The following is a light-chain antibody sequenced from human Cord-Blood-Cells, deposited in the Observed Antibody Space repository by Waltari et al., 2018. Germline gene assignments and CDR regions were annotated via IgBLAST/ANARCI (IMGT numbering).Light chain of an antibody. V-gene: IGKV3-15*01. CDR3: QQYNNWPRT. CDR1: QSVSSN. Sequence: EIVMTQSPATLSVSPGERANLSCGASQSVSSNLAWYQQKPGQAPRLLIYGASTRATGIPARFSGSGSGTEFTLTISSLQSEDFAVYYCQQYNNWPRTFGQGTKVEIK. J-gene: IGKJ1*01. CDR2: GAS.